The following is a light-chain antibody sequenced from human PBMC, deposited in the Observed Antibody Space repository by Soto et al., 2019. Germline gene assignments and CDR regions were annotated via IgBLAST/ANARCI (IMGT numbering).Light chain of an antibody. CDR3: QQYYNFPPT. J-gene: IGKJ1*01. V-gene: IGKV1-16*02. CDR1: QDINNY. Sequence: DIQLTQSPSSLSASVGDRVNVTCRASQDINNYLVWFQQRPGKAPKSLIYGASSLHTGVPSKFSGSGSGTDFTLTISSLQPEDFATYYCQQYYNFPPTFGQGTKVEI. CDR2: GAS.